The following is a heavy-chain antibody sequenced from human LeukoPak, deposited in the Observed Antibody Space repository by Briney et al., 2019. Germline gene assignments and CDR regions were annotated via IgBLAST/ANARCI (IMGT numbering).Heavy chain of an antibody. CDR2: IYSSGST. Sequence: SETLCLTCTVSGASISDYHWSWIRQPAGKGLEWIGLIYSSGSTNYNPSLRSRVTMSVNTSKTQLSLKLSSVTAADTAVYYCAISSYYYDSSGYSEFDYWGQGTLVTVSS. CDR3: AISSYYYDSSGYSEFDY. CDR1: GASISDYH. J-gene: IGHJ4*02. D-gene: IGHD3-22*01. V-gene: IGHV4-4*07.